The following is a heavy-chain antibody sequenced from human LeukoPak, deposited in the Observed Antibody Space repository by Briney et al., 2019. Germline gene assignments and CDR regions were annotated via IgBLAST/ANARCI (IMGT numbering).Heavy chain of an antibody. CDR2: ISTRGAST. V-gene: IGHV3-23*01. CDR1: GFSFSIYA. D-gene: IGHD2-2*01. CDR3: TSSFDY. J-gene: IGHJ4*02. Sequence: GGSLRLSCAASGFSFSIYAMSWVRQTPERGLEWASSISTRGASTYYADSVKGRFTVSRDNSKDTLYLQMNSMTAEDTALYYCTSSFDYWGQGILVTVSS.